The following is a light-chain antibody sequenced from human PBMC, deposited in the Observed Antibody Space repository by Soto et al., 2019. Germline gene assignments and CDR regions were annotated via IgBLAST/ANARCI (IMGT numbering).Light chain of an antibody. J-gene: IGKJ1*01. CDR3: QHYHRLSRT. CDR2: DAS. Sequence: DIQMTQYPSTLSAAIGYRVTITCRASQNINSWLAWYQQKPGKAPNLLIYDASTLESGVPSRFSGSGSGTEFTLTISSLQPDDFATYYFQHYHRLSRTFGQGTKVDIK. CDR1: QNINSW. V-gene: IGKV1-5*01.